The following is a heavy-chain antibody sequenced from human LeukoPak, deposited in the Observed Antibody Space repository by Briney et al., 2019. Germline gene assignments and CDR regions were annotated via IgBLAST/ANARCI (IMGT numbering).Heavy chain of an antibody. J-gene: IGHJ4*02. CDR1: GFTFSSYA. D-gene: IGHD1-26*01. Sequence: GGSLRLSCAASGFTFSSYAMSWVRQAPGKGLEWVSAISGGGDSTYYADSVKGRFTFSRDNSKNTLYLQMNSLRAEDTAVYYCPKDRGWWELHFDYWGQGTLVTVSS. V-gene: IGHV3-23*01. CDR3: PKDRGWWELHFDY. CDR2: ISGGGDST.